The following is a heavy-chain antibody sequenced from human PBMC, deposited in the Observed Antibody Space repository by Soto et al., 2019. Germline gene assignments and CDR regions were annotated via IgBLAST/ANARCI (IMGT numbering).Heavy chain of an antibody. V-gene: IGHV4-59*01. CDR1: GGSISSNY. Sequence: TLSLTCTVSGGSISSNYWTWIRQPPGKGLEWIGYVYNSGSTNYDPSLKSRVTISEDTSKSQFSLKVNSMTAADTAVYYCARYRREAVAGYTLDNWGQGILVTVSS. D-gene: IGHD6-13*01. CDR3: ARYRREAVAGYTLDN. CDR2: VYNSGST. J-gene: IGHJ4*02.